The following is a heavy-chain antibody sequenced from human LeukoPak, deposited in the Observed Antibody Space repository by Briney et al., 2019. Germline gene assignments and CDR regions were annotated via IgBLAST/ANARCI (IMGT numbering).Heavy chain of an antibody. Sequence: GGSLRLSCAASGFTFSSYAMHWVRQAPGKGLEWVAVISYDGSNKHYADSVKGRFTISRDNSKNTLYLQMNSLRAGDTAVYYCAREISGYKYGPNWFDPWGQGTLVTVSS. CDR3: AREISGYKYGPNWFDP. CDR2: ISYDGSNK. V-gene: IGHV3-30*04. D-gene: IGHD5-18*01. J-gene: IGHJ5*02. CDR1: GFTFSSYA.